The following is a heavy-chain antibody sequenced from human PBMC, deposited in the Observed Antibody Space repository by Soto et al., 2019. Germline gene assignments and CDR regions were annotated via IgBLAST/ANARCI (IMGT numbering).Heavy chain of an antibody. Sequence: GGSLRLSCAASGFTFRSYGMHWVRQAPGKGLEWVAVISYDGSNKYYADSVKGRFTISRDNSKNTLYLQMNSLRAEDTAVYYCAKDKRIVVVTAPTRYYGMDVWGQGTTVTASS. D-gene: IGHD3-22*01. V-gene: IGHV3-30*18. CDR3: AKDKRIVVVTAPTRYYGMDV. J-gene: IGHJ6*02. CDR1: GFTFRSYG. CDR2: ISYDGSNK.